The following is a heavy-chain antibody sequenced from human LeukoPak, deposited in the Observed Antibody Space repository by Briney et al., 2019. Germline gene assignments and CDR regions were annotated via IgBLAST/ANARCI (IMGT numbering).Heavy chain of an antibody. D-gene: IGHD6-19*01. Sequence: SETLSLTCTVSGGSISSYYWSWIRQPAGKGLEWIGRIYTSGSTNYNPSLKSRVTMSVDTSKNQFSLKLSSVTAADTAVYYCARDGAVAGTKSAFDIWGQGTMVTVSS. J-gene: IGHJ3*02. V-gene: IGHV4-4*07. CDR2: IYTSGST. CDR1: GGSISSYY. CDR3: ARDGAVAGTKSAFDI.